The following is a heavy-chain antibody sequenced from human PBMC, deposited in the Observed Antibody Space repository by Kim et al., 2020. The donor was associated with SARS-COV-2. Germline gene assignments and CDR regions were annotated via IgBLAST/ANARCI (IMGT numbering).Heavy chain of an antibody. V-gene: IGHV3-53*01. D-gene: IGHD3-10*01. J-gene: IGHJ4*02. CDR1: GFTVSSNY. CDR3: ARGDGDKLG. Sequence: GGSLRLSCAASGFTVSSNYMSWVRKAPGKGLEGVSIIYSCGSTYYADSVKGRFTISRDNSKNTLYLQMNSLRAEDTAMYHCARGDGDKLGWGQGTLVTVSS. CDR2: IYSCGST.